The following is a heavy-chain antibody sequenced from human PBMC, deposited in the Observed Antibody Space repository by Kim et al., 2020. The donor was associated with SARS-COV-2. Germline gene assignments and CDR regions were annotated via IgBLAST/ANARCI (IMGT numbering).Heavy chain of an antibody. D-gene: IGHD5-18*01. Sequence: NPSLKSRVTLSVDTSKNQFSLKLSSVTAADTAVYYCARDPYSYGTPFDYWGQGTLVTVSS. J-gene: IGHJ4*02. V-gene: IGHV4-34*01. CDR3: ARDPYSYGTPFDY.